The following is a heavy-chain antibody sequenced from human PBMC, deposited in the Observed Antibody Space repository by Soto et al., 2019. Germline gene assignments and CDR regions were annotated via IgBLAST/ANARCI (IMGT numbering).Heavy chain of an antibody. Sequence: GGSLRLSCAASGFTFSSYAMHWVRQAPGKGLEWVAVISYDGSNKYYADSVKGRFTISRDNSKNTLYLQMNSLRAEDTAVYYCARFRGVTNYYYYYGMDVWGQGTTVTVSS. V-gene: IGHV3-30-3*01. D-gene: IGHD3-10*01. CDR3: ARFRGVTNYYYYYGMDV. CDR1: GFTFSSYA. J-gene: IGHJ6*02. CDR2: ISYDGSNK.